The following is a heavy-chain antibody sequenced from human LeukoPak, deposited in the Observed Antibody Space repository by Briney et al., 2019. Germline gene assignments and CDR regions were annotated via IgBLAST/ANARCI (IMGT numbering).Heavy chain of an antibody. CDR3: ARWRAFCDTTTCYQPFDY. V-gene: IGHV3-11*03. J-gene: IGHJ4*02. D-gene: IGHD2-2*01. CDR2: ISSSSSYT. Sequence: GGSLRLSCAASGFTFSDYHMSWIRQAPGKGLEWASYISSSSSYTNYADSVKGRFTISRDNAKNSLYLQMNSLRAEDAAVYYCARWRAFCDTTTCYQPFDYWGQGTLVSVSS. CDR1: GFTFSDYH.